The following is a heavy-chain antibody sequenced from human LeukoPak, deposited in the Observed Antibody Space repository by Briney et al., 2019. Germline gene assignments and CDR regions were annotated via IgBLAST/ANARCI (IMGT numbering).Heavy chain of an antibody. CDR1: GYTFTNYA. Sequence: ASVKVSCKASGYTFTNYAMNWVRQAPGQGLEWMGIINPSGSSTSYAPKFQGRVTMTSDTSTSTVYMELSSLRSEDTAVYYCARGRVRVFHNCFDPWGQGTLVTVSS. V-gene: IGHV1-46*01. J-gene: IGHJ5*02. CDR2: INPSGSST. CDR3: ARGRVRVFHNCFDP. D-gene: IGHD3-10*01.